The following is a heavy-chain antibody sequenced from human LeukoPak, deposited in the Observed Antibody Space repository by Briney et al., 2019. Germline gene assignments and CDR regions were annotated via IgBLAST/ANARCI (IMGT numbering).Heavy chain of an antibody. CDR3: ARARIVPAATHFDY. Sequence: SETLSLTCTVSGGSFSGYFWTWIRQPPMKGLEWIGEINHSGSTNYNPSLKSRVTISVDTSKNQFSLKLSSVTAADTAVYYCARARIVPAATHFDYWGQGTLVTVSS. V-gene: IGHV4-34*01. J-gene: IGHJ4*02. CDR2: INHSGST. D-gene: IGHD2-2*01. CDR1: GGSFSGYF.